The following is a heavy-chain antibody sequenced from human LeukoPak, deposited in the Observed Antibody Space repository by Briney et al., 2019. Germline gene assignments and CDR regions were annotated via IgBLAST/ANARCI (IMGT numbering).Heavy chain of an antibody. CDR1: GYSFTSYW. Sequence: GESLKISCKGSGYSFTSYWIGWVRQMPGKGLEWMGIIYPGDSDTGYSPSFQGQVTISADKSISTAYLQWSSLKASDTAMYYCARRVVVPAAHYDYYYYMDVWGKGTTVTVSS. CDR2: IYPGDSDT. D-gene: IGHD2-2*01. CDR3: ARRVVVPAAHYDYYYYMDV. V-gene: IGHV5-51*01. J-gene: IGHJ6*03.